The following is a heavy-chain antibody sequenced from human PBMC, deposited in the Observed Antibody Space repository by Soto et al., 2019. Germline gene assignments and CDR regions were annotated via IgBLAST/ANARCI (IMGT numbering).Heavy chain of an antibody. Sequence: GGSLRLSCAASGFTFSDYYMSWIRQAPGKGLEWVSYISSSGSTIYYADSVKGRFTISRDNAKNSLYLQMNSLRAEDTAVYYCARDTPLAAGVNWFDPWGQGTWSPSPQ. V-gene: IGHV3-11*01. CDR1: GFTFSDYY. J-gene: IGHJ5*02. CDR3: ARDTPLAAGVNWFDP. CDR2: ISSSGSTI. D-gene: IGHD6-13*01.